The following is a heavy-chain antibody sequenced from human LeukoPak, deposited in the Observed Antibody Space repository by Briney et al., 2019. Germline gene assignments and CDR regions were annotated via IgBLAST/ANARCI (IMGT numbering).Heavy chain of an antibody. CDR3: ARRGGSGRAFDY. Sequence: PSETLSLACSVSGASISGGTYYWGWIRQPPGKGLGWVGSIYYTGSTYDNPSLKSRVTISVDTSKNQFSLKLSSVTAADTAVYYCARRGGSGRAFDYWGQGTLVTVSS. J-gene: IGHJ4*02. D-gene: IGHD1-26*01. CDR2: IYYTGST. V-gene: IGHV4-39*01. CDR1: GASISGGTYY.